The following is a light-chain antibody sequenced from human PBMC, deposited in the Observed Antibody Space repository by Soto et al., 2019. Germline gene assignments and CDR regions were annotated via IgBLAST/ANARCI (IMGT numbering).Light chain of an antibody. J-gene: IGKJ5*01. CDR3: QQYDSSPIS. CDR2: GAS. Sequence: EIVLTQSPGTLSLSPGERATLSCRASQSVSSSYLAWYQQKPGQAPSLLIYGASRRATGIPDRFSGSGSGPDFTLTISRLEYEDFAVYYCQQYDSSPISFGQGTRLEI. V-gene: IGKV3-20*01. CDR1: QSVSSSY.